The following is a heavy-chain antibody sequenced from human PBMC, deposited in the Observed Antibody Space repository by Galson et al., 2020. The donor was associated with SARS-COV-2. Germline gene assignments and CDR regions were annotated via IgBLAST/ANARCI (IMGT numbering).Heavy chain of an antibody. V-gene: IGHV4-38-2*02. CDR3: ARILDY. J-gene: IGHJ4*02. CDR1: GYSISSGYY. CDR2: IYNSGTT. Sequence: SETLSLTCTVSGYSISSGYYWGWIRQPPGKGLEFIGSIYNSGTTYYNPSLRSRVTISVDTSQNQFSLELTSVTAADTAVYYCARILDYWGQGTLVTVSS.